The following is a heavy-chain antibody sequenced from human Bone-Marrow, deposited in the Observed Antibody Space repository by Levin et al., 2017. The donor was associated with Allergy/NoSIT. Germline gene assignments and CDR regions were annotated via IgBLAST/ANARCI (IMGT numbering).Heavy chain of an antibody. Sequence: SQTLSLTCTVSGDSISGSGYYWSWVRQHPGKGLEWIGYIYYSGNTHNNPSLRSRVSKSVDTTKNQFSLKLTSVTAADTAVYFCARVGSSGGEYFQDWGQGTLVTVSS. CDR2: IYYSGNT. J-gene: IGHJ1*01. V-gene: IGHV4-31*03. CDR3: ARVGSSGGEYFQD. CDR1: GDSISGSGYY. D-gene: IGHD3-22*01.